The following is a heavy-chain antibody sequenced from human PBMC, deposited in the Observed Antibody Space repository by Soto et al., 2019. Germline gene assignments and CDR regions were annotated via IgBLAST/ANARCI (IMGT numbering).Heavy chain of an antibody. CDR2: ISAYNGNT. CDR1: AYTFTSYG. CDR3: ARLVTSYSGGGSYYYYRLDV. D-gene: IGHD6-19*01. V-gene: IGHV1-18*04. Sequence: GASVKVSCKAPAYTFTSYGISWVRQAPGEGLAWMGWISAYNGNTNYAQKLQGRVTMTTDTSTSTAYIELRSLRSDGTAVYYCARLVTSYSGGGSYYYYRLDVWGQGTTVTVSS. J-gene: IGHJ6*02.